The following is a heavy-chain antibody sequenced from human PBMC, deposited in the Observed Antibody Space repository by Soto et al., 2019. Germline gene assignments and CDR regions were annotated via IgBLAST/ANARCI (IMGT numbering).Heavy chain of an antibody. J-gene: IGHJ6*02. CDR2: VSPPFRTS. V-gene: IGHV1-69*01. Sequence: QVQLVQSGAEVKKPGSSVKVSCKTSGVSFNNNGIGWVRQAPGHGLEWMGGVSPPFRTSNYARKFQGRISMTADASTGTVNMELSSLTSEDTAQYYCARFLYYGSGSYSPYGMDVWGQWTTVTVSS. CDR3: ARFLYYGSGSYSPYGMDV. D-gene: IGHD3-10*01. CDR1: GVSFNNNG.